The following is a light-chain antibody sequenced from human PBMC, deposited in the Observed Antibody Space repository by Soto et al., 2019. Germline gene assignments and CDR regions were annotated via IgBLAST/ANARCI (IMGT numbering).Light chain of an antibody. CDR1: QSVSSY. CDR2: GAS. Sequence: EIVLTQSPATLSLSPGERATLSCRASQSVSSYLACYQQKPGQAPRLLIYGASSRATGIPDRFSGSGSGTDFTLTISSLEPEDFAVYYCQQRSNWPPWTFGQGTKVDIK. J-gene: IGKJ1*01. V-gene: IGKV3-11*01. CDR3: QQRSNWPPWT.